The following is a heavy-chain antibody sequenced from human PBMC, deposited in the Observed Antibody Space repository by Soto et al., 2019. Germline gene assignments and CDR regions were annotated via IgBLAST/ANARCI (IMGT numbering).Heavy chain of an antibody. CDR1: GFTFSSYA. J-gene: IGHJ4*02. V-gene: IGHV3-30-3*01. Sequence: ESGGGVVQPGRSLRLSCAASGFTFSSYAMHWVRQAPGKGLEWVAVISYDGSNKYYADSVKGRFTISRDNSKNTLYLQMNSLRAEDTAVYYCARGSRVTVVTLVDYWGQGTLVTVSS. D-gene: IGHD2-21*02. CDR3: ARGSRVTVVTLVDY. CDR2: ISYDGSNK.